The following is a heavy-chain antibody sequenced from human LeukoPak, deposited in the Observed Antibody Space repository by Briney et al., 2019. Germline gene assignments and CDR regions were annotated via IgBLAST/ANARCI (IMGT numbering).Heavy chain of an antibody. CDR2: INHSGST. D-gene: IGHD5-12*01. CDR1: GGSSSGYY. V-gene: IGHV4-34*01. Sequence: PSETLSLTCAVYGGSSSGYYWSWLRQPPGKGLEWLGEINHSGSTNYNPSLKSRVTISVDTSKNQFSLKLSSVTAADTAVYYCARVNIVATITEDYWGQGTLVTVSS. CDR3: ARVNIVATITEDY. J-gene: IGHJ4*02.